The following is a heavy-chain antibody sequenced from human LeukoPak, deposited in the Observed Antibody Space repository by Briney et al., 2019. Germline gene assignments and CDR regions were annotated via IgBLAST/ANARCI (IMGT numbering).Heavy chain of an antibody. CDR1: GGTFSSYA. J-gene: IGHJ6*03. V-gene: IGHV1-69*13. D-gene: IGHD6-13*01. CDR3: ARDWRSSSWYRDYYYNYMDV. CDR2: IIPIFGTA. Sequence: ASVKVSCKASGGTFSSYAISWVRQAPGQGLEWMGGIIPIFGTANYAQKFQGRGTITADESTGTAYMELSSLRSEDTAVYYCARDWRSSSWYRDYYYNYMDVWGKGTTVTVSS.